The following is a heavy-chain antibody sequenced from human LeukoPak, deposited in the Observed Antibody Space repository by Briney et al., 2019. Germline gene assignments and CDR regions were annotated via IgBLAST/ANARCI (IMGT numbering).Heavy chain of an antibody. D-gene: IGHD3-10*01. V-gene: IGHV5-51*01. CDR3: ARPPITMVRGVTDDAFDI. CDR2: IYPGDSDT. J-gene: IGHJ3*02. CDR1: GYSFTSYW. Sequence: GESLKISCKGSGYSFTSYWIGWVRQMPGKGLEWMGIIYPGDSDTRYSPSFQGQVTISADKSISTAYLQWSSLKASDTAMYYCARPPITMVRGVTDDAFDIWGQGTMVTVSS.